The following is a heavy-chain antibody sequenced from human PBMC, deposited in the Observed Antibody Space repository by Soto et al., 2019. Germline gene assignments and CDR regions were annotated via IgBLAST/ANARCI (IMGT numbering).Heavy chain of an antibody. Sequence: GGSLRLSCAASGFTFSSYAMSWVRQAPGKGLEWVSAISGSGGSTYYADSVKGRFNISRDNSKNTLYLQMNSLRAEDTAVYYCAKVGFHPTPEAKWLRFYYFDYWGQGTLVTVSS. V-gene: IGHV3-23*01. CDR2: ISGSGGST. J-gene: IGHJ4*02. CDR3: AKVGFHPTPEAKWLRFYYFDY. CDR1: GFTFSSYA. D-gene: IGHD5-12*01.